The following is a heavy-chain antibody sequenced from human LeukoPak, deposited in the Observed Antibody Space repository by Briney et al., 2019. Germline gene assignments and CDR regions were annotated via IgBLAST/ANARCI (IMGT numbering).Heavy chain of an antibody. CDR3: ARDNYSGSRYFDH. CDR1: GFTFSSYE. J-gene: IGHJ4*02. CDR2: ISSSGSTI. V-gene: IGHV3-48*03. D-gene: IGHD1-26*01. Sequence: GGSLRLSCAASGFTFSSYEMNWVRQAPGKGLEWVSYISSSGSTIYYADSVKGRFTVSRDNAKNSLYLQMNSLRAEDTAIYYCARDNYSGSRYFDHWGQGTLVTVSS.